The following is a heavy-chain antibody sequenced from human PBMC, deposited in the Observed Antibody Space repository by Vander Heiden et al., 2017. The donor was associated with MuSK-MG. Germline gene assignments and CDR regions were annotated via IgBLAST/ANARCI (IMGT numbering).Heavy chain of an antibody. CDR1: GFTFISSA. J-gene: IGHJ6*02. V-gene: IGHV3-30*04. CDR2: ISYDGSNK. D-gene: IGHD2-2*01. CDR3: AREGGFIVVVPAATYGMDV. Sequence: QVQLVESGGGVVQPGRSLRLSCAAPGFTFISSAMHWVRQAPGKGLEWVAVISYDGSNKYYADSVKGRFTISRDNSKNTLYLQMNSLRAEDTAVYYCAREGGFIVVVPAATYGMDVWVQGTTVTLSS.